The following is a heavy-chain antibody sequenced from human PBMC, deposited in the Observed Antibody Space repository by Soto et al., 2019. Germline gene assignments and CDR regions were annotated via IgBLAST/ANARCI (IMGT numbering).Heavy chain of an antibody. CDR3: ASGVPRGSLTTVTPDRYNWFDP. Sequence: QVQLVQSGAEVKKPGSSVKVSCKASGGTFSSYTISWVRQAPGQGLEWMGRIIPILGIANYAQKFQGRVTITADKSTSTAYTERSSLRSEDTAVDYCASGVPRGSLTTVTPDRYNWFDPWGPGTLVTVSS. CDR2: IIPILGIA. J-gene: IGHJ5*02. CDR1: GGTFSSYT. V-gene: IGHV1-69*02. D-gene: IGHD4-17*01.